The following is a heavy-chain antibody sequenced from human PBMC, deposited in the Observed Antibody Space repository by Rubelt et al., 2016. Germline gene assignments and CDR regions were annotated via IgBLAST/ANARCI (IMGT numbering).Heavy chain of an antibody. CDR1: GLTFSIYA. V-gene: IGHV3-23*01. CDR3: AKSRAILSGSGLIYDYGLDV. Sequence: GGSLRLSCAASGLTFSIYAMNWVRQAPGKGLEWVSVVSGSGGITYYADSVKGRCTISRDNSKNTLYLQLNSLRAEDTAVYYCAKSRAILSGSGLIYDYGLDVWGQGTTVTVSS. J-gene: IGHJ6*02. D-gene: IGHD3-9*01. CDR2: VSGSGGIT.